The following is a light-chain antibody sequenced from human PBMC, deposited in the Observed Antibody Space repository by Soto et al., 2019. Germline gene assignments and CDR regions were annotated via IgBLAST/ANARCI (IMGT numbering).Light chain of an antibody. CDR3: QQDYSTLAT. J-gene: IGKJ5*01. V-gene: IGKV1-39*01. CDR1: ESISRH. CDR2: AAY. Sequence: DIQMTQSPSSLSASVGDRVTITCRAAESISRHLNWHQQKPGRAPDLLIYAAYTLQNGVPSRFTGSGSGTEFTLTITGLQLEDFATYYCQQDYSTLATFGQGTRLEIK.